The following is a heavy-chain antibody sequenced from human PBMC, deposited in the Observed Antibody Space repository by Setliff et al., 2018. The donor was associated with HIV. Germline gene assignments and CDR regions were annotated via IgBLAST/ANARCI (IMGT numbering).Heavy chain of an antibody. CDR2: INAGNGDT. Sequence: GASVKVSCKASGYTLTHHSISWVRQAPGQRLEWMGWINAGNGDTKYSQKFQGRVTITTDTSASTAYMELNSLSSEDTAVYYCARHQAPYYGSGGYNPNWYFDLWGRGTLVTVSS. CDR3: ARHQAPYYGSGGYNPNWYFDL. J-gene: IGHJ2*01. D-gene: IGHD3-22*01. CDR1: GYTLTHHS. V-gene: IGHV1-3*01.